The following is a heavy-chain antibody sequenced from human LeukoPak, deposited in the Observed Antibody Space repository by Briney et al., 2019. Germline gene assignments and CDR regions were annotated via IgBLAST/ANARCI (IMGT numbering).Heavy chain of an antibody. CDR2: IYYSGST. J-gene: IGHJ5*02. V-gene: IGHV4-31*03. CDR1: DGSISSGGYY. Sequence: PSQTLSLTCTVSDGSISSGGYYWSWIRQHPGKGLEWIGYIYYSGSTYYNPSLKSRVTISVDTSKNQFSLKLSSVTAADTAVYYCARGRYIVVVPAALNWFDPWGQGTLVTVSS. CDR3: ARGRYIVVVPAALNWFDP. D-gene: IGHD2-2*01.